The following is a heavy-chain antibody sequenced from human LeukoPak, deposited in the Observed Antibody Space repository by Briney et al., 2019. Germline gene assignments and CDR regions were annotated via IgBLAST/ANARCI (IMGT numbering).Heavy chain of an antibody. D-gene: IGHD2-2*01. CDR3: ARNITSVIPAGYFDY. V-gene: IGHV4-59*08. CDR1: GGSISSYY. J-gene: IGHJ4*02. CDR2: IYYSGST. Sequence: SETLSLTCTVSGGSISSYYWSWIRQPPGKGLEWIGYIYYSGSTNYNPSLKSRVTMSVDTSKNQFSLRLSSVTAADTAVYYCARNITSVIPAGYFDYWGQGTLVTVSS.